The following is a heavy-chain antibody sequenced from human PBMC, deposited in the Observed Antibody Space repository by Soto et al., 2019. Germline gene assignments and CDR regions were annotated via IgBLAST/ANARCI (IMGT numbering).Heavy chain of an antibody. CDR3: ARGSGGYCSSTSCRLRRWFDP. CDR2: INHSGST. J-gene: IGHJ5*02. Sequence: QVQLQQWGAGLLKPSETLSLTCAVYGGSFSGYYWSWIRQPPGQGLEWIGEINHSGSTNYNPSLKSRVTISVDTAKNQCSLKLSSVTGADTAVYYCARGSGGYCSSTSCRLRRWFDPWGQGTLVTVSS. D-gene: IGHD2-2*01. CDR1: GGSFSGYY. V-gene: IGHV4-34*01.